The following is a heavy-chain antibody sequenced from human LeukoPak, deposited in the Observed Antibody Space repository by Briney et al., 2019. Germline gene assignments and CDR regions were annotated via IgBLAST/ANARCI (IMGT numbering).Heavy chain of an antibody. Sequence: ASVKVSCKASGGTFTSYDINWVRQATGQGLEWMRWMNPNSGNTGYAQKFQGRVTMTRNTSISTAYMELSSLRSEDTAVYYCARGARGVKANYYYYGMDVWGQGTTVTVSS. D-gene: IGHD2-8*01. CDR1: GGTFTSYD. CDR3: ARGARGVKANYYYYGMDV. J-gene: IGHJ6*02. V-gene: IGHV1-8*01. CDR2: MNPNSGNT.